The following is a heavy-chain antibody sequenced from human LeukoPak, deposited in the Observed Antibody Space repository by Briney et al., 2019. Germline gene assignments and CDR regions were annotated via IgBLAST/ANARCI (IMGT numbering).Heavy chain of an antibody. CDR1: GFTFSSYA. CDR3: AKDQRMVALLYYFDY. CDR2: ISGSGGST. V-gene: IGHV3-23*01. D-gene: IGHD2-15*01. J-gene: IGHJ4*02. Sequence: PGGSLRLSCAASGFTFSSYAMSWVRQAPGKGLEWVSAISGSGGSTYYADSVKGRCTISRDNSKNTLYLQMNSLRAEDTAVYYCAKDQRMVALLYYFDYWGQGTLVTVSS.